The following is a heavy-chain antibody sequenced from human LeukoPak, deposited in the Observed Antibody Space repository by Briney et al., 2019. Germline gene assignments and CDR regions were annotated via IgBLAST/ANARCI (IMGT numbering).Heavy chain of an antibody. Sequence: GASVKVSSKASGYTFTGYYMHWVRQAPGQGLEWMGWINPNSGGTNYAQKFQGRVTITADKSTSTAYMELSSLRSEDTAVYYCARTYYYDSSGYIGAFDIWGQGTMVTVSS. CDR2: INPNSGGT. CDR1: GYTFTGYY. V-gene: IGHV1-2*02. CDR3: ARTYYYDSSGYIGAFDI. J-gene: IGHJ3*02. D-gene: IGHD3-22*01.